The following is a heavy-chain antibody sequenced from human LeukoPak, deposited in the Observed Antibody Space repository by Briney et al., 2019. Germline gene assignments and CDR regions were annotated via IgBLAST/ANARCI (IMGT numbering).Heavy chain of an antibody. D-gene: IGHD6-13*01. V-gene: IGHV3-48*01. J-gene: IGHJ4*02. CDR1: GFTFSSYS. Sequence: PGGSLRLSCAASGFTFSSYSMNWVRQAPGKGLEWVSYISSSSSTIFYADSVKGRFTISRDNAKNSLYLQVNSLRAEDTAVYYCARDGGLAAAGTWYFYYWGQGTLVTVSS. CDR3: ARDGGLAAAGTWYFYY. CDR2: ISSSSSTI.